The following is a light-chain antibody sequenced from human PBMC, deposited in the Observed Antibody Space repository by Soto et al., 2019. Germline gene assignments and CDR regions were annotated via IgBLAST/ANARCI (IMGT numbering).Light chain of an antibody. CDR1: SPTVAANT. V-gene: IGLV1-44*01. Sequence: QSVLPQSPSASGTPGQRVTISCSLSSPTVAANTVNWFQHVPGTAPKLLIYLNNQRPSGVPDRFSGTKSGTSASLAISALQPADEATYYFAAWDDNLQGQIFGVGTKLTVL. CDR3: AAWDDNLQGQI. CDR2: LNN. J-gene: IGLJ2*01.